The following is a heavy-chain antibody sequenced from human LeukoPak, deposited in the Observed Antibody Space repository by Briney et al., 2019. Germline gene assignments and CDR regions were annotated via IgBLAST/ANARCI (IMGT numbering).Heavy chain of an antibody. J-gene: IGHJ6*03. Sequence: SETLSLTCAVYGGSFSGYYWSWIRQPPGKGLEWIGEINHSGSTNYNPSLKSRVTISVDTSKNQFSLKLSSVTAADTAVYYCARGRIAAAGSHYYYYMDVWGNGTTVTVSS. CDR3: ARGRIAAAGSHYYYYMDV. V-gene: IGHV4-34*01. CDR2: INHSGST. CDR1: GGSFSGYY. D-gene: IGHD6-13*01.